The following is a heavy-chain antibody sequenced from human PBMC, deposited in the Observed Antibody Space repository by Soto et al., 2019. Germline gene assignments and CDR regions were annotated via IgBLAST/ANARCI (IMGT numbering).Heavy chain of an antibody. CDR2: ISYDGSNK. V-gene: IGHV3-30*18. Sequence: QVQLVESGGGVVQPGRSLRLSCAASGFTFSSYGMHWVRQAPGKGLEWVAVISYDGSNKYYADSVKGRFTISRDNSKNTLYLKMNSLRAEDTAVYYRAKDGWELPFDYWGQGTLVTVS. CDR1: GFTFSSYG. D-gene: IGHD1-26*01. J-gene: IGHJ4*02. CDR3: AKDGWELPFDY.